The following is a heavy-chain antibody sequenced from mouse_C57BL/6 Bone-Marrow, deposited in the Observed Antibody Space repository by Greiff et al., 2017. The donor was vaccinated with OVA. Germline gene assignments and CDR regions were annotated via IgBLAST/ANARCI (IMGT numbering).Heavy chain of an antibody. CDR3: ARDGYYSKDY. Sequence: EVKLMESGGGLVKPGGSLKLSCAASGFTFSSYAMSWVRQTPEKRLAWVATISDGGSYTYYPDNVKGRFTISRDNAKNNLYLQMSHLKSEDTAMYYCARDGYYSKDYWGQGTTLTVSS. V-gene: IGHV5-4*01. J-gene: IGHJ2*01. CDR1: GFTFSSYA. CDR2: ISDGGSYT. D-gene: IGHD2-12*01.